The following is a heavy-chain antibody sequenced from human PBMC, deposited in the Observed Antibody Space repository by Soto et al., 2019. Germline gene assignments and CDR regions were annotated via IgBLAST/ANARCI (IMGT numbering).Heavy chain of an antibody. CDR2: IYHSGST. V-gene: IGHV4-4*02. CDR3: ARTRGYARLGDAFDI. Sequence: QVQLQESGPGLVKPSGTLSLTCAVSGGSISSSNWWSWVRQPPGKGLEWIGEIYHSGSTNYNPSLQSRVNISVDKSTNQFSLKLSSVTAADTAVYYCARTRGYARLGDAFDIWGQGTMVTVSS. J-gene: IGHJ3*02. CDR1: GGSISSSNW. D-gene: IGHD5-12*01.